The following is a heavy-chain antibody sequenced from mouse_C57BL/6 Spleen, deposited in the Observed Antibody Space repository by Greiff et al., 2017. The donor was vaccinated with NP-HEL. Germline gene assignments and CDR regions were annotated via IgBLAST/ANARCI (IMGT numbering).Heavy chain of an antibody. CDR3: TRGGGSRGFAY. Sequence: QVQLQQSGAELVRPGASVTLSCKASGYTFTDYEMHWVKQTPVHGLEWIGAIDPETGGTAYTQKFKGKAILTADKSSSTAYMELRSLTSEDSAVYYCTRGGGSRGFAYWGQGTLVTVSA. J-gene: IGHJ3*01. V-gene: IGHV1-15*01. CDR2: IDPETGGT. CDR1: GYTFTDYE.